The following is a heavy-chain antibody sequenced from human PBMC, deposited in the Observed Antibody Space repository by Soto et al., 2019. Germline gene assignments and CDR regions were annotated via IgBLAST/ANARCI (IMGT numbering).Heavy chain of an antibody. CDR1: GFTFSNAW. Sequence: GGSLRLSCAASGFTFSNAWINWVRQAPGKGLEWVGRVKSKNDGGTTDFAAPVKGRFAISRDDSKNMVYLEMNSLQTEDTAIYYCTTFSFITSIIVRFVDWGHGTLVTVFS. J-gene: IGHJ4*01. D-gene: IGHD3-22*01. CDR3: TTFSFITSIIVRFVD. V-gene: IGHV3-15*07. CDR2: VKSKNDGGTT.